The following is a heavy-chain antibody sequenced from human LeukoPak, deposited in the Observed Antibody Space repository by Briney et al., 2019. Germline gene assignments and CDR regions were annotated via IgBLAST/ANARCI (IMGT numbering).Heavy chain of an antibody. V-gene: IGHV1-69*13. CDR1: GGTFSRYA. Sequence: SVKVSCKASGGTFSRYAISWVRQAPGQGLEWMGGIIPISGTTNYAQKFQGRVTITADESTSTAYMELSSLRSEDTAMYYCASWSSTSCSSCAFQHWGQGTLVTVSS. J-gene: IGHJ1*01. D-gene: IGHD2-2*01. CDR2: IIPISGTT. CDR3: ASWSSTSCSSCAFQH.